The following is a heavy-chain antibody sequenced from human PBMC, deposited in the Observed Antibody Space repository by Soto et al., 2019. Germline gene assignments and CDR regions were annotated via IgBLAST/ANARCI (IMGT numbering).Heavy chain of an antibody. CDR3: ASDLSGRADV. Sequence: PGGSLRLSCVASGFTFSTSDMHWVRQAPGQGLEWVAVVSYDERNIYYADSVKGRFTISRDNAKNTLYLQMNSLRVEDTAVYYCASDLSGRADVWGQGTTVTVSS. CDR2: VSYDERNI. CDR1: GFTFSTSD. D-gene: IGHD3-10*01. J-gene: IGHJ6*02. V-gene: IGHV3-30*03.